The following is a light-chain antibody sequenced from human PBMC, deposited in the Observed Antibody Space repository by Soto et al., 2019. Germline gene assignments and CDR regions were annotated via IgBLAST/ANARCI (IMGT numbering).Light chain of an antibody. J-gene: IGLJ1*01. CDR1: KNDVGYYDF. CDR3: KSYAGSNTYV. Sequence: QSALTQPPSASGSPGQSVTISCTGTKNDVGYYDFVSWYQHHPGKAPSLIIYDVVQRPSGVPDRFSGSKSGNTASLTVSGLQAADEADYFCKSYAGSNTYVFGSGTKVTVL. CDR2: DVV. V-gene: IGLV2-8*01.